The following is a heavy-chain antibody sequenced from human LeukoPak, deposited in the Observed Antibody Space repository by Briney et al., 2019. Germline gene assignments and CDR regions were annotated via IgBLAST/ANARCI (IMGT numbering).Heavy chain of an antibody. V-gene: IGHV1-2*02. CDR1: GYTFTGYY. J-gene: IGHJ4*02. CDR3: ATGYSGSYYQHPFDY. D-gene: IGHD1-26*01. CDR2: INPNSGGT. Sequence: ASVKVSCKASGYTFTGYYMHWVRQAPGQGLEWMGWINPNSGGTNYAQKFQGRVTMTRDTSISTAYMELSRLRSDDTAVYYCATGYSGSYYQHPFDYWGQGTLVTVSS.